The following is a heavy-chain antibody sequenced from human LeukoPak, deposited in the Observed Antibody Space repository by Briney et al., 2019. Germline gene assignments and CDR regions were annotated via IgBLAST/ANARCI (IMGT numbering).Heavy chain of an antibody. CDR2: VYYDGST. CDR3: ASSPYYYDSSGYSWFGP. Sequence: PSETLSLTCTASGGSITNYYWSWIRQPPGKGLEWLGYVYYDGSTNFNPSVKSRVTMAVDTSKNQFSLQLNSVTAADTAVYYCASSPYYYDSSGYSWFGPWGQGTLVTVSS. V-gene: IGHV4-59*08. D-gene: IGHD3-22*01. CDR1: GGSITNYY. J-gene: IGHJ5*02.